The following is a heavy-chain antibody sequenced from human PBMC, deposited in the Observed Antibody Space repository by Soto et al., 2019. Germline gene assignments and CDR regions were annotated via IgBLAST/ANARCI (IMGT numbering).Heavy chain of an antibody. Sequence: GGSLRLSCAASGFTFSSYGMHWVRQAPGKGLEWVAVIWYDGSNKYYADSVKGRFTISRDNSKNTLYLQMNSLRAEDTAVYYCAREWEHYGMDVWGQGTTVTVSS. V-gene: IGHV3-33*01. CDR3: AREWEHYGMDV. CDR2: IWYDGSNK. D-gene: IGHD1-26*01. CDR1: GFTFSSYG. J-gene: IGHJ6*02.